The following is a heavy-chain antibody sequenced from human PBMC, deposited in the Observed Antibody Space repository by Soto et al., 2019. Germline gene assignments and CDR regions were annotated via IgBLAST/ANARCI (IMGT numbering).Heavy chain of an antibody. Sequence: QVQLQESGPGLVKPSQTLSLTCTVSGGSISSGGYYWSWIRQHPGKGLEWIGYIYYSGSTYYNPSLKSRVTISVETSKNQFSLKLSSVTAADTAVYYCASQDVGDPLGERSGYGLDPWGQGTLVTVSS. V-gene: IGHV4-31*03. CDR2: IYYSGST. J-gene: IGHJ5*02. D-gene: IGHD3-3*01. CDR1: GGSISSGGYY. CDR3: ASQDVGDPLGERSGYGLDP.